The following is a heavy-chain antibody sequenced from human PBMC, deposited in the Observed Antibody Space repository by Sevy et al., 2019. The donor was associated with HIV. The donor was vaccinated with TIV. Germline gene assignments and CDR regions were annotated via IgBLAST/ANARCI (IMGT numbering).Heavy chain of an antibody. CDR3: ARESYDFWTGPVDYDYGMDV. V-gene: IGHV1-2*02. J-gene: IGHJ6*02. Sequence: ASVKVSCKASGYTFSDSGYYVHWVRQAPGQGLEWMGWINPKSGATNYAQKFQGRVTMTRDTSVSTANMELNRLTYDDTAVYYCARESYDFWTGPVDYDYGMDVWGQWTTVTVSS. CDR1: GYTFSDSGYY. CDR2: INPKSGAT. D-gene: IGHD3-3*01.